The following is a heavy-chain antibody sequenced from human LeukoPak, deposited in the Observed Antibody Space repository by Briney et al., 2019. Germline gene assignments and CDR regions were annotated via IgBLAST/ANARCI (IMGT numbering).Heavy chain of an antibody. V-gene: IGHV1-2*02. CDR2: INPNSGGT. CDR1: GYTFTGYY. J-gene: IGHJ4*02. Sequence: ASVKVSCKASGYTFTGYYMHWVRQAPGQGLEWMGWINPNSGGTNYAQKFQGRVTMTRDTSISTAYMELSRLRSDDTAVYYRARDPEWELLGVGYFDYWGQGTLVTVSS. D-gene: IGHD1-26*01. CDR3: ARDPEWELLGVGYFDY.